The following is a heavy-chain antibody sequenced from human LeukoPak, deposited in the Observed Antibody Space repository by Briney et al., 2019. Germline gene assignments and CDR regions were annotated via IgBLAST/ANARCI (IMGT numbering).Heavy chain of an antibody. J-gene: IGHJ4*02. CDR1: NGSISSTNW. V-gene: IGHV4-4*02. Sequence: PSGTLSLTCAVSNGSISSTNWWSWVRQPPGKGLEWIGEIYHSGSTNYNPSLKSRVTISVDKSKNQFSLKLSSVTAADTAVYYCARARGYSYGRYYFDYWGQGTLVTVSS. D-gene: IGHD5-18*01. CDR2: IYHSGST. CDR3: ARARGYSYGRYYFDY.